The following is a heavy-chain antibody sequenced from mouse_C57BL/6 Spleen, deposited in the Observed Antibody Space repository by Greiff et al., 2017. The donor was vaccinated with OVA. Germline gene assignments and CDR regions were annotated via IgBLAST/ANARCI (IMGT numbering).Heavy chain of an antibody. CDR3: ATPPRGCGSSYWYCDV. J-gene: IGHJ1*03. CDR1: GYTFTDYY. D-gene: IGHD1-1*01. Sequence: EVQLQQSGPVLVKPGASVKMSCKASGYTFTDYYMNWVKQSHGKSLEWIGVINPYNGGTSYNQKFKGKATLTVDKSSSTAYMELNSLTSEDSAVYYCATPPRGCGSSYWYCDVWGTGTTVTVSS. V-gene: IGHV1-19*01. CDR2: INPYNGGT.